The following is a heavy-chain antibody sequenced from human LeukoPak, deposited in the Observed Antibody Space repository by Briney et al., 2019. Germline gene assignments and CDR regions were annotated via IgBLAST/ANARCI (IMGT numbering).Heavy chain of an antibody. CDR1: GFTFSSYW. Sequence: GGSLRLSCAASGFTFSSYWMSWVRQAPGKGLEWVANIKQDGTEKYYVDSVRGRFTISRDNAQNSLYLQMDNLGAEDTAVYYCATDPASYCTSSTCDFDYWGQGTLVTVSS. CDR2: IKQDGTEK. V-gene: IGHV3-7*01. J-gene: IGHJ4*02. CDR3: ATDPASYCTSSTCDFDY. D-gene: IGHD2-8*01.